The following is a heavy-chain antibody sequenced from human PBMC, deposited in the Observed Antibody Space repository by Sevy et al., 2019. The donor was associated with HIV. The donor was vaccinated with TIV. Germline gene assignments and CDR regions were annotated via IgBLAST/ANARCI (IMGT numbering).Heavy chain of an antibody. CDR2: ISYDGNNR. CDR1: GFTFPIYS. J-gene: IGHJ4*02. Sequence: GGSLRLSCVASGFTFPIYSVVWVCRAPGKGLEWLTLISYDGNNRYYADSVKGRFTISRDNSNNILYLQMTSLRVEDTALYFCARVAVEYCTNDCYHRFDHWGLGTLVTVSS. D-gene: IGHD2-8*01. V-gene: IGHV3-30*04. CDR3: ARVAVEYCTNDCYHRFDH.